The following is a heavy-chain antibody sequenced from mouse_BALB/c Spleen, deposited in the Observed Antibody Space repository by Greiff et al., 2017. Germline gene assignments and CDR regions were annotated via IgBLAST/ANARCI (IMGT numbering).Heavy chain of an antibody. D-gene: IGHD2-3*01. CDR1: GDSITSGY. CDR3: ARYEDGYYVRYAMDY. CDR2: ISYSGST. V-gene: IGHV3-8*02. J-gene: IGHJ4*01. Sequence: EVKLMESGPSLVKPSQTLSLTCSVTGDSITSGYWNWIRKFPGNKLEYMGYISYSGSTYYNPSLKSRISITRDTSKNQYYLQLNSVTTEDTATYYCARYEDGYYVRYAMDYWGQGTSVTVSS.